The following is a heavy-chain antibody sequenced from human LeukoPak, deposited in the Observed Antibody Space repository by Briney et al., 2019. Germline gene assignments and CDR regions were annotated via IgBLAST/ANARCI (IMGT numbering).Heavy chain of an antibody. CDR2: IYYSGST. CDR3: ASGQLERHYFDY. D-gene: IGHD1-1*01. J-gene: IGHJ4*02. V-gene: IGHV4-59*01. CDR1: GGSISSYN. Sequence: SETLSLTCTVSGGSISSYNWGWVRQPPGKGLEWIGYIYYSGSTNYNPSLKSRVTISVDTSKNQFSLKLSSVTAADTAVYYCASGQLERHYFDYGRQGNLVTVSS.